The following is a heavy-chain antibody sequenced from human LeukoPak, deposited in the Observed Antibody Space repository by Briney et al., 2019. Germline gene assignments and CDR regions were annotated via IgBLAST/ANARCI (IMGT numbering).Heavy chain of an antibody. V-gene: IGHV3-7*03. J-gene: IGHJ4*02. D-gene: IGHD5-18*01. CDR3: ARLEIQLWLPHY. CDR2: IKQDGSEK. Sequence: GGSLRLSCAASGFTFSSYWMSWVRQTPGKGLEWVANIKQDGSEKYYVGSVKGRFTISRDNAKNSLYLQMNNLRAEDTAVYYCARLEIQLWLPHYWGQGTLVTVSS. CDR1: GFTFSSYW.